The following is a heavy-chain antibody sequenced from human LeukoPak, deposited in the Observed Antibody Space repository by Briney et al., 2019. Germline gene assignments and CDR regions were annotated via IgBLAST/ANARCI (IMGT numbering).Heavy chain of an antibody. CDR2: IYYSGST. Sequence: SETLSLTCTVSGGSISSSSYYWGWIRQPPGKGLEWIGSIYYSGSTYYNPSLKSRVTISVDTSKNQFSLKLSSVTAADTAVYYCARDLYDFWSGYSYGMDVWGQGTTVTVSS. D-gene: IGHD3-3*01. J-gene: IGHJ6*02. CDR1: GGSISSSSYY. V-gene: IGHV4-39*07. CDR3: ARDLYDFWSGYSYGMDV.